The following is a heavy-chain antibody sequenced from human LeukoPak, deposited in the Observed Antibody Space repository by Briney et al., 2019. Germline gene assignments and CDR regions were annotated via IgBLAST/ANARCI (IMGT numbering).Heavy chain of an antibody. CDR2: IYHSGST. CDR1: GGSISSGGYY. CDR3: ARYCSSTSCYPSEYFQH. Sequence: PSETLSLTCTVSGGSISSGGYYWSWIRQPPGKGLEWIGYIYHSGSTYYNPSLKSRVTISVDRSKNQFSLKLSSVTAADTAVYYCARYCSSTSCYPSEYFQHWGQGTLVTVSS. D-gene: IGHD2-2*01. V-gene: IGHV4-30-2*01. J-gene: IGHJ1*01.